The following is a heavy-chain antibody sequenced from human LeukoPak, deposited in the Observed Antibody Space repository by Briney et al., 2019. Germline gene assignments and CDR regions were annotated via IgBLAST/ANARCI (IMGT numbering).Heavy chain of an antibody. J-gene: IGHJ2*01. D-gene: IGHD2-21*01. CDR1: GGTFSSYA. Sequence: VASVKVSCKASGGTFSSYAISWVRQAPGQGLEWMGGIIPIFGTANYAQKFQGRVTITADESTSTAYMELSSLRSEDTAVYYCARATGSYCGGDCYNHFDLWGRGTLVTVSS. V-gene: IGHV1-69*01. CDR3: ARATGSYCGGDCYNHFDL. CDR2: IIPIFGTA.